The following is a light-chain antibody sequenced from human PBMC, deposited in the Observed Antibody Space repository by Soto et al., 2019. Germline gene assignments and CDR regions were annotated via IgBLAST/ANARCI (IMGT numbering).Light chain of an antibody. CDR3: CSYAGSTTFYV. V-gene: IGLV2-23*01. J-gene: IGLJ1*01. Sequence: QAVLNQTASVSESHGQSITISCTGTSSDVESYKLVSWYQQHPDKAPKLIIYEGNKRPSGVSNRFSGSKSGNTASLTISGLQAEDDADYYCCSYAGSTTFYVFGTGTKVTVL. CDR2: EGN. CDR1: SSDVESYKL.